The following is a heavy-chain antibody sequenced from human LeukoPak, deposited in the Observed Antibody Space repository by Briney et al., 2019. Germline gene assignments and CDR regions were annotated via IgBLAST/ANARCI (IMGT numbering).Heavy chain of an antibody. Sequence: SETLSHTCTLSGGSISSGGYYWSWIRQHPGKGLEWIGYIYYSGSTYYNPSLKSRVTISVDTSKNQFSLKLSSVTAADTAVYYCARDGCSGGSCYIDYWGQGTLVTVSS. V-gene: IGHV4-31*03. CDR1: GGSISSGGYY. D-gene: IGHD2-15*01. J-gene: IGHJ4*02. CDR3: ARDGCSGGSCYIDY. CDR2: IYYSGST.